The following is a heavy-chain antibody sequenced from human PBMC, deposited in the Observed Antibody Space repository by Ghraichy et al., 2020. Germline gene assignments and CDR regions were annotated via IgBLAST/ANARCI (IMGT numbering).Heavy chain of an antibody. D-gene: IGHD2-15*01. J-gene: IGHJ5*02. Sequence: SETLSLTCTVSGGSIGSSSYYWGWIRQPPGKGLEWIGSIFYSGSAYYNPSLKSRVTISVDTSKNQFSLKLNSVTAADTAVYYCARCEIPSTLGWFGPWGQGTLVTVSS. CDR2: IFYSGSA. V-gene: IGHV4-39*01. CDR3: ARCEIPSTLGWFGP. CDR1: GGSIGSSSYY.